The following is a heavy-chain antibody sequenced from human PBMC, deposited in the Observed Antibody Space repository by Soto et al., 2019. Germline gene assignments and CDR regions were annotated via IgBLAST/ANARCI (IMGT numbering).Heavy chain of an antibody. V-gene: IGHV4-31*03. CDR3: ARSLSGSYFVLEL. D-gene: IGHD3-10*01. J-gene: IGHJ4*02. CDR1: GGYSTSGLYY. CDR2: IYSRGNT. Sequence: QVQLQESGPGLVKPSQTRSLTFTFSGGYSTSGLYYWTWILQQPGNGLEWIGYIYSRGNTYSSPSLKSSVDTAFDTSNNQFSLRVSSVTAADTDVYYCARSLSGSYFVLELWGQGAQVTVSP.